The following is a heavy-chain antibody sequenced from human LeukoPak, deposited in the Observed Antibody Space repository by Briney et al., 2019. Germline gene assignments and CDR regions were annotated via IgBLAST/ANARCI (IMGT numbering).Heavy chain of an antibody. CDR1: GFTFSSYE. D-gene: IGHD4-17*01. CDR3: ARDPSYGDYFDY. Sequence: PGGSLRLSCAASGFTFSSYEMNWVRQAPGKGLEWVSYISSSGSTIYYADSVKGRFTISRDNAKSSLYLQMNSLRAEDTAVYYCARDPSYGDYFDYWGQGTLVTVSS. CDR2: ISSSGSTI. V-gene: IGHV3-48*03. J-gene: IGHJ4*02.